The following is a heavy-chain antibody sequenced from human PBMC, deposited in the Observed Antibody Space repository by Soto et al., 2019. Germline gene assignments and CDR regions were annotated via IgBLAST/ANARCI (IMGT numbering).Heavy chain of an antibody. J-gene: IGHJ4*02. CDR2: INHSGST. V-gene: IGHV4-34*10. D-gene: IGHD2-15*01. Sequence: SETLSLTCAVYGGSFRGYFWSWIRQPPGKGLEWIGEINHSGSTSYSQSLGSRVTTSVDTPKNQFSLRLRSVTAADTAIYYCARRFCSDSYCSYFDYWGRGTLVTVSS. CDR3: ARRFCSDSYCSYFDY. CDR1: GGSFRGYF.